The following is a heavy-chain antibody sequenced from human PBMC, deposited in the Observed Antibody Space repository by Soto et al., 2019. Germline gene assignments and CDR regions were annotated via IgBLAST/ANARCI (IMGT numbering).Heavy chain of an antibody. CDR3: ARAVYCSGGSCYSGNLYYYGMDV. CDR2: ISSSGSTI. CDR1: GFTFSDYY. J-gene: IGHJ6*02. D-gene: IGHD2-15*01. Sequence: VQLVESGGGLVKPGGSLRLSCAASGFTFSDYYMSWIRQAPGKGLEWVSYISSSGSTIYYADSVKGRFTISRDNAKNSLYLQMNSLRAEDTAVYYCARAVYCSGGSCYSGNLYYYGMDVWGQGTTVTVSS. V-gene: IGHV3-11*01.